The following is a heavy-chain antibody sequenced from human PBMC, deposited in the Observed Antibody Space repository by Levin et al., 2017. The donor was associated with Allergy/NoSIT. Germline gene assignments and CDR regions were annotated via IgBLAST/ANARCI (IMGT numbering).Heavy chain of an antibody. V-gene: IGHV4-59*08. D-gene: IGHD5-18*01. J-gene: IGHJ4*01. Sequence: ESLKISCTVSGCSISSYYWSWIRQPPGKGLEWIGYIYYSGSTNYNPSLKSRVTISVDTSKNQFSLKLSSVTAADTAVYYCARVSRVDTIGASVHYFSYWCHGTLVTVSS. CDR3: ARVSRVDTIGASVHYFSY. CDR1: GCSISSYY. CDR2: IYYSGST.